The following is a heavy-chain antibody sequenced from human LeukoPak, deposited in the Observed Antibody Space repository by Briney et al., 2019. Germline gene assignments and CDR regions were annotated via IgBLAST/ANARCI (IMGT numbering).Heavy chain of an antibody. J-gene: IGHJ4*02. Sequence: SVKVSCKASGGTFSSYAISWVRQAPGQGLEWMGGIIPIFGTANYAQKFQGRVTITTDESTSTAYMELSSLRSEDTAVYYCASQGYCSGGSCYDYWGQGTLVTASS. V-gene: IGHV1-69*05. CDR3: ASQGYCSGGSCYDY. CDR1: GGTFSSYA. CDR2: IIPIFGTA. D-gene: IGHD2-15*01.